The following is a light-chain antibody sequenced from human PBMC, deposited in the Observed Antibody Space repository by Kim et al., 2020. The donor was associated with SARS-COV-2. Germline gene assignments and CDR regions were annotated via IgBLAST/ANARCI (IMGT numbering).Light chain of an antibody. V-gene: IGKV3-20*01. Sequence: EIVLTQSPGTLSLSPGERATLSCRASQSVSSSYLAWYQQKPGQAPRLLIYGASSRATGIPYRFSGSGSGTDFTLTISRLEPEDFAVYYCQQYGSSPPLTFGGGTKLEI. CDR1: QSVSSSY. J-gene: IGKJ4*01. CDR2: GAS. CDR3: QQYGSSPPLT.